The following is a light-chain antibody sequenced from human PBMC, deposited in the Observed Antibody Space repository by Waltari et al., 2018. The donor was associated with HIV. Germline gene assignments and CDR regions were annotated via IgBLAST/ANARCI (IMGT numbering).Light chain of an antibody. J-gene: IGKJ2*01. CDR2: AAS. CDR3: QQYYRSPPT. Sequence: DIQMTQSPSSLSASVGDRVTMTCRASQGTSNSLAWYQQKPGKAPKVLLYAASRLESGVPSRFSGSGSGTDYTLTISYPQSEDFATYYCQQYYRSPPTFGQGTKVEV. V-gene: IGKV1-NL1*01. CDR1: QGTSNS.